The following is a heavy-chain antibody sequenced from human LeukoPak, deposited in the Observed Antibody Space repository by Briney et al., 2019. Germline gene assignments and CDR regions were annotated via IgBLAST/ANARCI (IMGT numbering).Heavy chain of an antibody. D-gene: IGHD1-26*01. J-gene: IGHJ4*02. Sequence: SETLSFTCTVSGGSISSSSYYWGWIRQPPGKGLEWIGSIYYSGSAYYNPSLKSRVTISVDTSKNQFSLKLSSVTAADTAVYYCARLSGSYYSDFDYWGQGTLVTVSS. CDR2: IYYSGSA. CDR3: ARLSGSYYSDFDY. V-gene: IGHV4-39*01. CDR1: GGSISSSSYY.